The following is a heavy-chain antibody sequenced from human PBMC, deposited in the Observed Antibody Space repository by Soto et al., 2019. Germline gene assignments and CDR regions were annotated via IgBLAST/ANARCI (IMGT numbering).Heavy chain of an antibody. Sequence: QLQLQESGPGLVKPSETLSLTCTVSGGSISSSSYYWGWIRQPPGKGLEWIGSIYYSGSSYYNPSLKSRVTISVGTSKNQFALKLSSVTAADTAVYYCARYCSGGSCYLDYWGQGTLVTVSS. CDR2: IYYSGSS. CDR3: ARYCSGGSCYLDY. J-gene: IGHJ4*02. V-gene: IGHV4-39*01. D-gene: IGHD2-15*01. CDR1: GGSISSSSYY.